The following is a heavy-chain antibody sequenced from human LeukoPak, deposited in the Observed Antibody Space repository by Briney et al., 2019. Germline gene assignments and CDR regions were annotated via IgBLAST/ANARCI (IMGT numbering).Heavy chain of an antibody. Sequence: GGSLRLSCAASGFTFSSYEMNWVRQAPGKGLQWVSDISSSGTTIYYADSVKGRFTISRDNAKNSLCLQMNSLRAEDTAVYYCARKYCSTTSCLFDNWGQGTLVTVSS. D-gene: IGHD2-2*01. V-gene: IGHV3-48*03. J-gene: IGHJ4*02. CDR1: GFTFSSYE. CDR2: ISSSGTTI. CDR3: ARKYCSTTSCLFDN.